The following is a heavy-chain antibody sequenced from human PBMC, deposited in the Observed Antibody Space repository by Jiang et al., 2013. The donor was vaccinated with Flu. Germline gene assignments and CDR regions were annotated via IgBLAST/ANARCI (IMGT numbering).Heavy chain of an antibody. CDR3: ARDSEVGAIDY. Sequence: VASGFTFSTSYMNWVRQAPGKGLEWVSYIGRGGAPIYYADSVKGRFTISRDNAKNSLYLQMNSLRAEDTAIYYCARDSEVGAIDYWGQGTLVTVSS. CDR2: IGRGGAPI. V-gene: IGHV3-48*01. CDR1: GFTFSTSY. J-gene: IGHJ4*02. D-gene: IGHD1-26*01.